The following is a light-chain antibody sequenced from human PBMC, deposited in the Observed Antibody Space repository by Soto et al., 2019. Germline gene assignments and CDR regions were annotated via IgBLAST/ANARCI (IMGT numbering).Light chain of an antibody. CDR2: EVS. CDR3: CSYTSTNLYV. Sequence: QSALTQPASVSGSPGQSITMSCTGTSNDVGGYDYVSWYQQRPGKAPKLMIYEVSNRPSGVSDRFSGSKFGNPASLTISGLQAEDEADYYCCSYTSTNLYVFGTGTKLTVL. J-gene: IGLJ1*01. CDR1: SNDVGGYDY. V-gene: IGLV2-14*01.